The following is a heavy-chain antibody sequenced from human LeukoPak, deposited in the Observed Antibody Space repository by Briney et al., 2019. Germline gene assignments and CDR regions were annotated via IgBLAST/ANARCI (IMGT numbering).Heavy chain of an antibody. Sequence: RSGGSLRLSCAASGFTFSSYSMNWVRQAPGKGLEWVSSISSSSSYIYYADSVKGRFTISRDNAKNSLYLQMNSLRAEDTAVYYCARDLPTVTVFDYWGQGTLVTVSS. CDR3: ARDLPTVTVFDY. J-gene: IGHJ4*02. CDR2: ISSSSSYI. CDR1: GFTFSSYS. D-gene: IGHD4-11*01. V-gene: IGHV3-21*01.